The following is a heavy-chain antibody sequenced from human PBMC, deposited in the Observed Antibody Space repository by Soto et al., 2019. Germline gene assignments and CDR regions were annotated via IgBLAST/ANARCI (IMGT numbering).Heavy chain of an antibody. D-gene: IGHD6-6*01. CDR3: ATSHIVTRLFMYPYDS. J-gene: IGHJ4*02. CDR1: DGSLSSSSGY. Sequence: TSETQSLTCTVADGSLSSSSGYWGWIRQPPGKGLESIANIYYDGSTYYNPSLKSRVTISLDTSKNQSSLKLSSVTAADTAVYYCATSHIVTRLFMYPYDSWGQGTLVTVSS. V-gene: IGHV4-39*01. CDR2: IYYDGST.